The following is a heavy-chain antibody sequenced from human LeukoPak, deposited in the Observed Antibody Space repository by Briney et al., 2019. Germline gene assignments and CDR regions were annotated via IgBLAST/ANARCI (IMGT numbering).Heavy chain of an antibody. CDR3: ARVLDYYDSSGYTRQAFDI. CDR2: INHSGST. V-gene: IGHV4-34*01. CDR1: GGSFSGYY. D-gene: IGHD3-22*01. J-gene: IGHJ3*02. Sequence: SETLSLTCAVYGGSFSGYYWSWIRQPPGKGLEWIGEINHSGSTNYNPSLKSRVTILLHTSKNHFSLNLSSVTAADTAVYYCARVLDYYDSSGYTRQAFDIWGQGTMVTVSS.